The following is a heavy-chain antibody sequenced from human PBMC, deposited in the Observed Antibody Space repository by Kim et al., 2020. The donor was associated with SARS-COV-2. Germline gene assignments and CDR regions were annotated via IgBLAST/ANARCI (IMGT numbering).Heavy chain of an antibody. V-gene: IGHV3-33*01. CDR2: IWYDGSNK. D-gene: IGHD3-10*01. J-gene: IGHJ4*02. CDR1: GFTFSSYG. CDR3: ARDMLRSGSSGPLDY. Sequence: GGSLRLSCAASGFTFSSYGMHWVRQAPGKGLEWVAVIWYDGSNKYYADSVKGRFTISRDNSKNTLYLQMNSLRAEDTAVYYCARDMLRSGSSGPLDYWGQGTLVTVSS.